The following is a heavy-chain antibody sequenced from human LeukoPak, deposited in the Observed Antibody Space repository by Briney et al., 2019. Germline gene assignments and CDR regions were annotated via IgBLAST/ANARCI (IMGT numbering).Heavy chain of an antibody. J-gene: IGHJ3*02. CDR1: GFIFSSNA. D-gene: IGHD3-3*01. CDR3: APDFWSGYFFGAFDI. Sequence: GGSLRLSCAASGFIFSSNAMNWVRQAPGKGLEWVSTITGSGGGTYYADSVKGRFTISRDNSRNTLYLQMNSLRAEDTAVYYCAPDFWSGYFFGAFDIWGQGTMVTVSS. V-gene: IGHV3-23*01. CDR2: ITGSGGGT.